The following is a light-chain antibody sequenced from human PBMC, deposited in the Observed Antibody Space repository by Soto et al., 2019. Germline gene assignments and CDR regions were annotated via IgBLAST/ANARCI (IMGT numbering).Light chain of an antibody. V-gene: IGLV1-44*01. Sequence: QAVVTQPPSASGTPGQRVTISCSGSSSNVGSNTVSWYQQLPGTAPKVLIYSDGQRPSGVPDRFSGSRSGSSASLAISGLQSGDEGDYYCASWEDSLNGWVIGGGTKVTVL. CDR2: SDG. J-gene: IGLJ3*02. CDR1: SSNVGSNT. CDR3: ASWEDSLNGWV.